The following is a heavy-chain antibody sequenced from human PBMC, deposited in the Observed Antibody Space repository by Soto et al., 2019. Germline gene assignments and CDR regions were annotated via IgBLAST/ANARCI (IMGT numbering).Heavy chain of an antibody. CDR3: AKDPRLGIVGATEYFQH. D-gene: IGHD1-26*01. CDR1: GFTFSSYA. Sequence: GGSLRLSCAASGFTFSSYAMSWVRQAPGKGLEWVSAISGSGGSTYYADSVKGRFTISRDNSKNTLYLQMNSLRAEDTAVYYCAKDPRLGIVGATEYFQHWGQGTLVTVSS. V-gene: IGHV3-23*01. J-gene: IGHJ1*01. CDR2: ISGSGGST.